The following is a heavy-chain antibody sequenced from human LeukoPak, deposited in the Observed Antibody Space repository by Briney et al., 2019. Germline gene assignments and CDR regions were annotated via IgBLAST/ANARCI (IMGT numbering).Heavy chain of an antibody. V-gene: IGHV6-1*01. D-gene: IGHD7-27*01. CDR1: GDSVSSTTAG. CDR2: TYYRSKWYN. CDR3: ARDVWGYDY. Sequence: SQTLSLTCAISGDSVSSTTAGWNWIRQSPSRGLEWLGRTYYRSKWYNDYAVSMKSRIIINPDTSKNQFSLQLNSVTPDDTAVYYCARDVWGYDYWGQGTLVTVSS. J-gene: IGHJ4*02.